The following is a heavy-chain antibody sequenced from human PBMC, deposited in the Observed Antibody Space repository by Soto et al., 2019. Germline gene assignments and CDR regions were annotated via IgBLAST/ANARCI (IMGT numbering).Heavy chain of an antibody. D-gene: IGHD2-15*01. CDR2: ILHTGHT. Sequence: QVQLQESGPGLVKPSGTLSLSCGVSGDSFSSSNWWTWIRQPPGKGLEWIGDILHTGHTDITPSVRSRITISIATWKKEFSLKMTSVTAADTAVYYCGRSPPRVDGKWYVDYWGPGALVIVAS. CDR3: GRSPPRVDGKWYVDY. CDR1: GDSFSSSNW. J-gene: IGHJ4*02. V-gene: IGHV4-4*02.